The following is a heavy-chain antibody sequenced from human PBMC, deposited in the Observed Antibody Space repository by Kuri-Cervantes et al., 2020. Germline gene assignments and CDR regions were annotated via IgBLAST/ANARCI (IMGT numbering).Heavy chain of an antibody. CDR1: GFTFSSYS. CDR2: ISSSSSYI. CDR3: ARDPRITMVRGGGSL. J-gene: IGHJ4*02. Sequence: GESLKISCAASGFTFSSYSMTWVRQAPGKGLEWVSSISSSSSYIYYADSVKGRFTISRDNAKNSLYLQMNSLRAEDTAVYYCARDPRITMVRGGGSLWGQGTLVTVSS. V-gene: IGHV3-21*01. D-gene: IGHD3-10*01.